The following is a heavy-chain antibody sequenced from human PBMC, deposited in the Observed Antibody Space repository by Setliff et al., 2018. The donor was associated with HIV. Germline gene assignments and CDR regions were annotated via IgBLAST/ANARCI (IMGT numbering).Heavy chain of an antibody. V-gene: IGHV5-51*01. J-gene: IGHJ6*02. CDR1: GYSSTSYW. Sequence: GESLKISCKGSGYSSTSYWIGWVRQMPGKGLEWMGIIYPGDSDTRYSPSFQGQVTISADKSISTAYLQWSSLKASDTAMYYCARQGYYYYYGMDVWGQGTTVTVSS. CDR2: IYPGDSDT. CDR3: ARQGYYYYYGMDV.